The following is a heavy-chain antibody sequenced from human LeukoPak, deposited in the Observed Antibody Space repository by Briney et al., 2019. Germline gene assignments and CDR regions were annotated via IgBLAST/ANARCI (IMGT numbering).Heavy chain of an antibody. Sequence: SVKVSCKASGGTFSSYAISWVRQAPGQGLEWMGRIIPIFGTANYAQKFQGRVTITTDESTSTAYMELSSLRSEDTAVYYCASGGYGYYYYYMDVWGKGTTVTVS. CDR2: IIPIFGTA. CDR3: ASGGYGYYYYYMDV. V-gene: IGHV1-69*05. J-gene: IGHJ6*03. CDR1: GGTFSSYA. D-gene: IGHD3-22*01.